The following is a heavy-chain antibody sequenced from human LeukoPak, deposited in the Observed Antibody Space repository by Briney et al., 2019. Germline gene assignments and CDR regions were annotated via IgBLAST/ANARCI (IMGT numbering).Heavy chain of an antibody. CDR3: AKCASGRSSFFDY. Sequence: GGSLGLSCAASGFTFSTHAMSWVRQAPGKGLEWVSGISGSGDSTYYADSVKGRFTISRDNSKNTLYLQMNSLRAEDTAVYYCAKCASGRSSFFDYWGQGALVTVSS. CDR1: GFTFSTHA. D-gene: IGHD6-6*01. J-gene: IGHJ4*02. V-gene: IGHV3-23*01. CDR2: ISGSGDST.